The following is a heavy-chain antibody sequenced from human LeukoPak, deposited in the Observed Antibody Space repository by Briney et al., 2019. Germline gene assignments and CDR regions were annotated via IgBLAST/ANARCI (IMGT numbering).Heavy chain of an antibody. CDR1: GGSISYYY. Sequence: LETLSLTCTVSGGSISYYYWSWIRQSPGKGLEWIGYIYYSGNTNYNPSLKSRVTISVDTSKNQFSLKLSSVTAADTAVYYCARARAPVTRISSFDIWGQGTMVTVSS. D-gene: IGHD4-17*01. CDR2: IYYSGNT. CDR3: ARARAPVTRISSFDI. V-gene: IGHV4-59*01. J-gene: IGHJ3*02.